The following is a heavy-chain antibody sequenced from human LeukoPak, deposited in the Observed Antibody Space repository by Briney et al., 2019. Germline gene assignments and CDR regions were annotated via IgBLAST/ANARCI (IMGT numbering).Heavy chain of an antibody. Sequence: SMKVSCKASGGTFSSYAISWVRQAPGQGLEWMGRIIPILGIANYAQKFQGRVTITADKSTSTAYMELSSLRSEDTAVYYCARGFYYDRSGYHELFDYWGQGTLVTVSS. CDR1: GGTFSSYA. V-gene: IGHV1-69*04. J-gene: IGHJ4*02. CDR2: IIPILGIA. D-gene: IGHD3-22*01. CDR3: ARGFYYDRSGYHELFDY.